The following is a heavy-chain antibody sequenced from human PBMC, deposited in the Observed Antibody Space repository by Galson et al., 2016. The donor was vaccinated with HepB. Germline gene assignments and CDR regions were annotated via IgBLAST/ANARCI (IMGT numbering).Heavy chain of an antibody. D-gene: IGHD7-27*01. CDR1: GGSIRSSSYY. V-gene: IGHV4-39*01. Sequence: ETLSLTCSVSGGSIRSSSYYWGWIRQPPGKGLEWIANIYNSGRTYYNPSLKSRVTISVDTSKNQFSLKLSSVTAADTAVYYCASPSNWEQNFDYWGQGTLVTVSS. J-gene: IGHJ4*02. CDR3: ASPSNWEQNFDY. CDR2: IYNSGRT.